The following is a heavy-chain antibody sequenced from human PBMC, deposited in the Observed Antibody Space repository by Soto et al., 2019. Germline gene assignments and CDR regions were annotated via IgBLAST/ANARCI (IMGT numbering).Heavy chain of an antibody. V-gene: IGHV4-34*01. CDR1: GGSFSGYY. D-gene: IGHD6-19*01. J-gene: IGHJ4*02. Sequence: QVQLQQWGAGLLKPSETLSLTCAVYGGSFSGYYWSWIRQPPGKGLEWIGEINHSGSTNYNPSLKSRVTISVDTSKNQFSLKLSSVTAADTAVYYCARSQDSSGWYPYWGQGTLVTVSS. CDR3: ARSQDSSGWYPY. CDR2: INHSGST.